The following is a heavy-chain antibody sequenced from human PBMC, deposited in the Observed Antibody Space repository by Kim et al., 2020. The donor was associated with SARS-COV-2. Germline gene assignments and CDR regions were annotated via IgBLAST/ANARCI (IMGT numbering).Heavy chain of an antibody. CDR3: ASPFGGVIVAAFDI. CDR1: GFTFSDYY. J-gene: IGHJ3*02. CDR2: ISSSGSTI. V-gene: IGHV3-11*01. D-gene: IGHD3-16*02. Sequence: GGSLRLSCAASGFTFSDYYMSWIRQAPGKGLEWVSYISSSGSTIYYADSVKGRFTISRDNAKNSLYLQMNSLRAEDAAVYYCASPFGGVIVAAFDIWGQGTMATVSS.